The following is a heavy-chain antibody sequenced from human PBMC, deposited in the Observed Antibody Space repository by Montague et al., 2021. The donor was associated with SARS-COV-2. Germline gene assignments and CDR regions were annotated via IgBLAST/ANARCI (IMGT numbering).Heavy chain of an antibody. Sequence: SETLSLTCTVSGGSIGAYYCSWIRQPPGKGLEWIGYIDKGWSTNXKPCLESGVTMSVDTSKNQFSLELKSVTAADTAVYYCARHGGNDAFDIWGRGTMVTVSS. CDR3: ARHGGNDAFDI. J-gene: IGHJ3*02. D-gene: IGHD4-23*01. CDR1: GGSIGAYY. CDR2: IDKGWST. V-gene: IGHV4-59*01.